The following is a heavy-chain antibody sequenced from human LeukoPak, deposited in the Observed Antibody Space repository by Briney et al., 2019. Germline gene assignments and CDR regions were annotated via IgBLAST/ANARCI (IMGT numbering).Heavy chain of an antibody. CDR2: ISGSGGST. CDR1: GFTFSTYA. J-gene: IGHJ4*02. D-gene: IGHD3-10*01. V-gene: IGHV3-23*01. Sequence: GGSLRLSCAASGFTFSTYAMSWVRQAPGKGLEWVSAISGSGGSTYYADSVKGRFTISRDNSKNTLYLQMNTLRAEDTAVYYCARVYHMVRGAQRLYYFDYWGQGTLVTVSS. CDR3: ARVYHMVRGAQRLYYFDY.